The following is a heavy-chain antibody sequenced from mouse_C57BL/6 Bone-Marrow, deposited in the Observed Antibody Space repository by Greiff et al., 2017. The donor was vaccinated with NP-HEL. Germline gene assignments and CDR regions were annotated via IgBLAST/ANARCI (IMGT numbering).Heavy chain of an antibody. D-gene: IGHD1-1*01. Sequence: EVKLVESGGGLVQPKGSLKLSCAASGFSFNTYAMNWVRQAPGKGLEWVARIRSKSNNYAKYYADSVKDRFTISRDDSESMLYLQMNNLKTEDTAVYYCVRGRHYFDYWGQGTTLTVSS. CDR1: GFSFNTYA. V-gene: IGHV10-1*01. J-gene: IGHJ2*01. CDR2: IRSKSNNYAK. CDR3: VRGRHYFDY.